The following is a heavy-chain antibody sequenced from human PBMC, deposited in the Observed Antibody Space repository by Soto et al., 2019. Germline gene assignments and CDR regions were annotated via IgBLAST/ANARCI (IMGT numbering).Heavy chain of an antibody. Sequence: GGSLRLSCAASGFTFSDAWMSWVRQAPGKGVDWVGRIKSKSDGGTTEYAAPVRGRFTISRDDSKNTLYLQMNSLKTEDTAVYYCTTDLWRRAVVVGSTGYFNPWGQGTPVTVS. V-gene: IGHV3-15*01. CDR3: TTDLWRRAVVVGSTGYFNP. D-gene: IGHD2-15*01. CDR1: GFTFSDAW. CDR2: IKSKSDGGTT. J-gene: IGHJ5*02.